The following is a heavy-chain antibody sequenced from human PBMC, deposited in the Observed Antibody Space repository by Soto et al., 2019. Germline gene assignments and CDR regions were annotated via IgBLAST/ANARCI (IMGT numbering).Heavy chain of an antibody. CDR1: GFTFTNYA. J-gene: IGHJ4*02. Sequence: GGSLRLSCAASGFTFTNYAMSWVRQAPGKGLEWVSTISGSGSDTHYADSVKGRFTISRDDSKNTLYLQMNSLRAEDTAVYYGATNYSSSWYFDYWGQGTLVTVSS. CDR3: ATNYSSSWYFDY. V-gene: IGHV3-23*01. D-gene: IGHD6-13*01. CDR2: ISGSGSDT.